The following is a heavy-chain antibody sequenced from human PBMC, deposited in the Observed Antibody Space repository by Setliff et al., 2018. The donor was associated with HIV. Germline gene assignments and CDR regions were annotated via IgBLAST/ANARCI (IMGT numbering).Heavy chain of an antibody. Sequence: ASVKVSCKASGYTFTSYYMHWVRQAPGQGLEWMGIINPSGGRTSYAQKFQGRVTMTRDTSASTAYMELRLRSEDTAVYYCARTLFPSSSLFSNWGQGTLVTVSS. CDR3: ARTLFPSSSLFSN. D-gene: IGHD6-13*01. CDR1: GYTFTSYY. CDR2: INPSGGRT. V-gene: IGHV1-46*01. J-gene: IGHJ4*02.